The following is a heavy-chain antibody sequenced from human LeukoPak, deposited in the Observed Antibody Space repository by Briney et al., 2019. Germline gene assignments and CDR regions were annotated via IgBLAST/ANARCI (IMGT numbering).Heavy chain of an antibody. CDR2: IYYSGST. CDR1: GGSISSSSYY. V-gene: IGHV4-39*01. CDR3: ARASRQWLVLR. D-gene: IGHD6-19*01. Sequence: PSETLSLTCTVSGGSISSSSYYWGWIRQPPGKGLEWIGSIYYSGSTYYNPSLKSRVTISVDTSKNQFSLKLSSVTAADTAVYYCARASRQWLVLRWGQGTLVTVSS. J-gene: IGHJ4*02.